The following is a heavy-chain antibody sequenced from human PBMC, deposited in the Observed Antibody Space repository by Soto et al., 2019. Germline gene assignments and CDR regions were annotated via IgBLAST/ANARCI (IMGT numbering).Heavy chain of an antibody. D-gene: IGHD5-12*01. CDR3: AKDLCPGAYDLFSSAYYYGMDV. CDR2: ISGSGGIT. V-gene: IGHV3-23*01. Sequence: VQLLESGGGLVQPGGSLRLSCAASGFTFSNYAMNWVRQAPGKGLEWLSVISGSGGITYYAGSVKGRFTISKDTSKNALFLQMNSLIAEDTAVYYCAKDLCPGAYDLFSSAYYYGMDVWGQGTTVTVSS. J-gene: IGHJ6*02. CDR1: GFTFSNYA.